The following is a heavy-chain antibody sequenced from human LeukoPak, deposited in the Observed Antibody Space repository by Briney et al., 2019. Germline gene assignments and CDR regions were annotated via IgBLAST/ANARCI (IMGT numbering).Heavy chain of an antibody. CDR2: ISSSSSYI. CDR3: ARDAMTTVTGLNGS. J-gene: IGHJ4*02. CDR1: GFTFSSYS. V-gene: IGHV3-21*01. D-gene: IGHD4-17*01. Sequence: KAGGSLRLSCAASGFTFSSYSMNWVRQAPGKGLEWVSSISSSSSYIYYADSVKGRLTISRDNAKNSLYLQMNSLRAEDTAVYYCARDAMTTVTGLNGSWGQGTLVTVSS.